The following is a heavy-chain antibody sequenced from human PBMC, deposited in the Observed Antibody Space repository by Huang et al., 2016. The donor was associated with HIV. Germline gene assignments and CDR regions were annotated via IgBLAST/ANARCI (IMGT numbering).Heavy chain of an antibody. D-gene: IGHD6-19*01. J-gene: IGHJ6*02. CDR3: TGALASDTGMDV. CDR1: GFTFSDHY. Sequence: EVQLVESGGGLVQPGGSLRLSCAVSGFTFSDHYMDWVRQAPGKGLGWVGRSRNKGRSDTTEYAASVKGRFTISRDDSETSLYLQMNSLRTEDSAVYYCTGALASDTGMDVWGQGTTVTVSS. V-gene: IGHV3-72*01. CDR2: SRNKGRSDTT.